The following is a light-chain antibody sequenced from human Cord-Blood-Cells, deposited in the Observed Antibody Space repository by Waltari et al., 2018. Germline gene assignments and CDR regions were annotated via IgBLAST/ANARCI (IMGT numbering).Light chain of an antibody. Sequence: DIQMTQSPSSLSASVGARVTITCRARQSISSYLNWYQQKPGKAPKLLIYAASSLQSGVPLRFSGSGSGTDVTLTISSLQPEDFETDYCQQSYSTPLAFGGGTKVESK. V-gene: IGKV1-39*01. J-gene: IGKJ4*01. CDR2: AAS. CDR1: QSISSY. CDR3: QQSYSTPLA.